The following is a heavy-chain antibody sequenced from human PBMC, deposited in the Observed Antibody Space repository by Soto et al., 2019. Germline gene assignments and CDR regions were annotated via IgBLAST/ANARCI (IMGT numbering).Heavy chain of an antibody. Sequence: SAKVSCKASGGTFSSYAISWVRQAPGQGLEWMGGIIPIFGTANYAQKFQGRVTITADESTSTAYMELSSLRSEDTAVYYCAVYLRIVATIPFDYWGQGTLVTVSS. V-gene: IGHV1-69*13. D-gene: IGHD5-12*01. CDR3: AVYLRIVATIPFDY. CDR2: IIPIFGTA. J-gene: IGHJ4*02. CDR1: GGTFSSYA.